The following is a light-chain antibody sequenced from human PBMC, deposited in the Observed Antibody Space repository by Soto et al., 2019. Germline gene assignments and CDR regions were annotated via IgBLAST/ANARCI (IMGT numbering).Light chain of an antibody. Sequence: EIVLTQSPGTLSLSPGERATLSCRATQTVASNYFAWYQQKPGQAPRLPMNGASSRATGVPDRFSGSGSGTDFTLTISRLEPEDFAVYYCQQYINSRWTFGQGTKVDI. CDR2: GAS. CDR3: QQYINSRWT. CDR1: QTVASNY. J-gene: IGKJ1*01. V-gene: IGKV3-20*01.